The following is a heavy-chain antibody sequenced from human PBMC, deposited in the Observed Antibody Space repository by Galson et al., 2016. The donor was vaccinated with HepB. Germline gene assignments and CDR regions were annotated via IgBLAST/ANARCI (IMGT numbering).Heavy chain of an antibody. J-gene: IGHJ5*02. CDR3: ARTWKGYDSSDYP. Sequence: SLRLSCAASGFTVSRNCLSWVRQAPGKGLEWVSVICPDGSTYYAGSVRGRFTVSRDNSKNTVFLQMNSLRAEDSAVYYFARTWKGYDSSDYPWGQGALVTVSS. CDR1: GFTVSRNC. CDR2: ICPDGST. V-gene: IGHV3-53*01. D-gene: IGHD3-22*01.